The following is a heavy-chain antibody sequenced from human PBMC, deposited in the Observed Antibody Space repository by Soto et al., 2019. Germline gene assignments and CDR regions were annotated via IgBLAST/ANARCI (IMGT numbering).Heavy chain of an antibody. CDR1: GYTFTSYG. V-gene: IGHV1-18*01. CDR3: TRVSYLVRGFNHIPYGMDV. CDR2: ISAYNGNT. J-gene: IGHJ6*02. Sequence: ASVKVSCKASGYTFTSYGISWVRQAPGQGLEWMGWISAYNGNTNYAQKLQGRVTMTTDTSTSTAYMELRSLRSDDTAVYYCTRVSYLVRGFNHIPYGMDVWGQGTTVTVS. D-gene: IGHD3-10*01.